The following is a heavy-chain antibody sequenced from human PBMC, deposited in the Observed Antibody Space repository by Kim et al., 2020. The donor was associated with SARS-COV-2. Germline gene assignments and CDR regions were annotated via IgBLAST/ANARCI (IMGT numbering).Heavy chain of an antibody. CDR3: AKDSGGTRMTTVTTNWFDP. J-gene: IGHJ5*02. CDR2: IWYDGSNK. V-gene: IGHV3-33*06. Sequence: GGSLRLSCAASGFTFSSYGMHWVRQAPGKGLEWVAVIWYDGSNKYYADSVKGRFTISRDNSKNTLYLQMNSLRAEDTAVYYCAKDSGGTRMTTVTTNWFDPWGQGTLVTVSS. CDR1: GFTFSSYG. D-gene: IGHD4-17*01.